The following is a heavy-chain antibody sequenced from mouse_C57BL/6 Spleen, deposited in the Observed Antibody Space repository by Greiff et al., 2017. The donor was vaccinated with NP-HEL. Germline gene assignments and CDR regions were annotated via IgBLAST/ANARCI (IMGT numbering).Heavy chain of an antibody. CDR2: ISDGGSYT. D-gene: IGHD1-1*01. CDR3: ARERDYYGSSPRYFDV. J-gene: IGHJ1*03. V-gene: IGHV5-4*01. Sequence: EVQVVESGGGLVKPGGSLKLSCAASGFTFSSYAMSWVRQTPEKRLEWVATISDGGSYTYYPDNVKGRFTISRDNAKNNLYLQMSHLKSEDTAMYYCARERDYYGSSPRYFDVWGTGTTVTVSS. CDR1: GFTFSSYA.